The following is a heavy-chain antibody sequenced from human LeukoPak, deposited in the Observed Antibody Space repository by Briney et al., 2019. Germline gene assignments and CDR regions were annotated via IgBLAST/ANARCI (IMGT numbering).Heavy chain of an antibody. CDR3: ARDNRIAVAGGFDY. D-gene: IGHD6-19*01. J-gene: IGHJ4*02. CDR2: INPSGGST. Sequence: ASVKVSCKASGYTFTGYYMHWVRQAPGQGLEWMGIINPSGGSTSYAQKFQGRVTMTRDMSTGTVYMELSSLRSEDTAVYYCARDNRIAVAGGFDYWGQGTLVTVSS. CDR1: GYTFTGYY. V-gene: IGHV1-46*01.